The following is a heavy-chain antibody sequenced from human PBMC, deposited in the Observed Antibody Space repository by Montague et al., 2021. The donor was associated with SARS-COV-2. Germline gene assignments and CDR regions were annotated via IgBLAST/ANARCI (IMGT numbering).Heavy chain of an antibody. D-gene: IGHD3-10*01. Sequence: SLRLSCAASGFTFSSSAMTWVRQAPGKGLEWISVIYNTATSTYYADSVKGRFTISRDDSKNTLSLHMNSLRVDDTAVYYCAKVGDYFGDPKHYFDHWGQGTLVTVSS. CDR3: AKVGDYFGDPKHYFDH. V-gene: IGHV3-23*03. CDR2: IYNTATST. CDR1: GFTFSSSA. J-gene: IGHJ4*02.